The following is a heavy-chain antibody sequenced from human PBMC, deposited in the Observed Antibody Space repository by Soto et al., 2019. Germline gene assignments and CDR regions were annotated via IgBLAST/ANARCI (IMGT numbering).Heavy chain of an antibody. J-gene: IGHJ6*02. CDR1: GCTFASFA. CDR3: AKAAVVVAPTDYYFGLDV. D-gene: IGHD2-15*01. CDR2: ISGSGTTT. Sequence: PVGSLRLSCAGSGCTFASFAMTWVRQAQGKGLEWVSAISGSGTTTYYADPVKGRFTISRDNSKNTLYLQMNSLRVEDTALYYCAKAAVVVAPTDYYFGLDVWGQGTTVTVSS. V-gene: IGHV3-23*01.